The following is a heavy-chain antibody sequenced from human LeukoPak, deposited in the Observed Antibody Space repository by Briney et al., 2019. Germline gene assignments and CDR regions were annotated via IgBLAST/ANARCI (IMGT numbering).Heavy chain of an antibody. Sequence: SETLSLTCTVSGYSITSGYYWGWIRQTPGKGLEWIGSIYHSGSAYYNPSLESRVTISVDPSKNQFSLKMTSATAADTALYYCASDRILWFGELQNAFDIWAREQRSPSLQ. CDR1: GYSITSGYY. V-gene: IGHV4-38-2*02. CDR3: ASDRILWFGELQNAFDI. J-gene: IGHJ3*02. CDR2: IYHSGSA. D-gene: IGHD3-10*01.